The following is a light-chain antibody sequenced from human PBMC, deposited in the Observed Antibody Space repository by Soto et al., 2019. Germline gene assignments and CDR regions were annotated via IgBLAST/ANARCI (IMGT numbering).Light chain of an antibody. Sequence: QLVLTQPPSASGTPGQRVTISCSGSRYNIGSNTVNWYQQVPGTAPRLLIHRDHQRPSGVPDRFSGSKSGTSASLAISGLQSEDEADYYCAAWDDSLNGYLVFGGGTKLTVL. CDR1: RYNIGSNT. CDR3: AAWDDSLNGYLV. CDR2: RDH. J-gene: IGLJ2*01. V-gene: IGLV1-44*01.